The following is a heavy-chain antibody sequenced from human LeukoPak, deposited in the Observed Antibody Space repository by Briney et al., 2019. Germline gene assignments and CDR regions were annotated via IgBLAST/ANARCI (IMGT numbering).Heavy chain of an antibody. D-gene: IGHD3-10*01. CDR1: GFTFSSYE. Sequence: PGGSLRLSCAASGFTFSSYEMNWVRQAPGKGLEWVSYISSSGSTIYYADSVKGRFTISRDNAKNTLHLQMNSLRAEDTAVYYCASRLWFGEFPSPWGQGTLVTVSS. V-gene: IGHV3-48*03. CDR3: ASRLWFGEFPSP. J-gene: IGHJ5*02. CDR2: ISSSGSTI.